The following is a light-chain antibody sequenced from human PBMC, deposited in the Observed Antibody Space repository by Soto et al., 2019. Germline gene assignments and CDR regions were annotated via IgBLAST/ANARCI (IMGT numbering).Light chain of an antibody. J-gene: IGKJ1*01. CDR1: QSVLYSSNNKNY. Sequence: IVLTQSPDSLALSLGARATINCKSSQSVLYSSNNKNYLAWYQQKPGQPPKLLIYWASTRESGVPDRFSGSGSGTDFTLTISSLQAEDVAVYYCQQYYSTPPTFGQGTKVDIK. CDR2: WAS. CDR3: QQYYSTPPT. V-gene: IGKV4-1*01.